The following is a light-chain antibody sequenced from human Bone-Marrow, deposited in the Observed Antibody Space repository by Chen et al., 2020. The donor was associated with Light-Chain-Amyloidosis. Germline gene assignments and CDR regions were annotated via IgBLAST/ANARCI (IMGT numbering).Light chain of an antibody. Sequence: EVVMTQSTATLSVSPGERVTLSCRASQSVSSNLVWYQQKPGQAPRLLIYDASTRASGVPARFSGSGSGTEFTLTISSLQSEDFAVYHCQQCKDWPSWTFGQGTKVEIK. J-gene: IGKJ1*01. CDR3: QQCKDWPSWT. CDR2: DAS. V-gene: IGKV3-15*01. CDR1: QSVSSN.